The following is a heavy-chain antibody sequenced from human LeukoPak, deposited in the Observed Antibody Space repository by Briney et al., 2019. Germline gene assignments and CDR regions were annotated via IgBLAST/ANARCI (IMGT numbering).Heavy chain of an antibody. V-gene: IGHV3-74*01. D-gene: IGHD1-26*01. CDR2: ISWNSGSI. CDR1: GFTFSSYW. Sequence: GGSLRLSCAASGFTFSSYWMHWVRQAPGKGLEWVSGISWNSGSIGYADSVKGRFTISRDNARNSLYLQMNSLRAEDTAVYYCARDPYSGTYGDTYYYYMDVWGKGTTVTISS. J-gene: IGHJ6*03. CDR3: ARDPYSGTYGDTYYYYMDV.